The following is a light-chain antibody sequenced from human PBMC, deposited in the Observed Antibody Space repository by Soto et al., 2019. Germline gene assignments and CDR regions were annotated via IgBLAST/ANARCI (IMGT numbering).Light chain of an antibody. J-gene: IGKJ5*01. CDR1: QSVSSN. CDR3: QQYNNWPAIT. V-gene: IGKV3D-15*01. CDR2: GAS. Sequence: EIVMTQSPATLSVSTGERATLSCRASQSVSSNLAWYQQKPGQAPRLLIYGASTRATGIPATFSGSGSGTQFTLTISSLQSEDFAVYYCQQYNNWPAITFGQGTRLEIK.